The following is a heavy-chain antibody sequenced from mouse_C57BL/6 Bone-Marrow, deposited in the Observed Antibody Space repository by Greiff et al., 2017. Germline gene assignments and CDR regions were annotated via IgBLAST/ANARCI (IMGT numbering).Heavy chain of an antibody. CDR1: GYSFTSYY. J-gene: IGHJ4*01. Sequence: VQRVESGPELVKPGASVKISCKASGYSFTSYYIHWVKQRPGQGLEWIGWIYPGSGNTKYNEKFKGKATLTADTSSSTAYMQLSSLTSEDSAVYYCARLGLILGAMDYWGQGTSVTVSS. V-gene: IGHV1-66*01. CDR2: IYPGSGNT. D-gene: IGHD2-2*01. CDR3: ARLGLILGAMDY.